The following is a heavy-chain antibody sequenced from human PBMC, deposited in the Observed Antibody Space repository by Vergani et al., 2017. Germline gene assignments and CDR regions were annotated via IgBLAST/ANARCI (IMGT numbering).Heavy chain of an antibody. D-gene: IGHD3-3*01. V-gene: IGHV1-3*01. J-gene: IGHJ6*03. Sequence: QVQLVQSGAEVKKPGASVKVSCKASGYTFTSYAMHWVRQAPGQRLEWMGWINAGNGNTKYSQKFQGRVTITRDTSASTAYMALSSLRSEDTAVYYCARETYYDFWSGRRSSYYYYMDVWGKGTTVTVSS. CDR3: ARETYYDFWSGRRSSYYYYMDV. CDR1: GYTFTSYA. CDR2: INAGNGNT.